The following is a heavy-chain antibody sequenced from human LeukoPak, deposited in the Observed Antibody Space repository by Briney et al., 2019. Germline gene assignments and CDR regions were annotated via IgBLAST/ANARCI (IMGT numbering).Heavy chain of an antibody. Sequence: SETLSLTCTVSGGSISSSSYHWGWIRQPPGKGLEWIGNIFYTGSTYYNPSLKSRVTMSVDTSKNQFSLNLRSVTPEDTAVYYCARNLIPEQLVLNFWGQGTLVTVSS. CDR2: IFYTGST. CDR3: ARNLIPEQLVLNF. J-gene: IGHJ4*02. D-gene: IGHD6-13*01. CDR1: GGSISSSSYH. V-gene: IGHV4-39*07.